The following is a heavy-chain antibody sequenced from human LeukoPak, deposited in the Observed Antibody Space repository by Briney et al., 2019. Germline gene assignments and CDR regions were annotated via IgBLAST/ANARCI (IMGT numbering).Heavy chain of an antibody. CDR2: IFYTGST. J-gene: IGHJ4*02. D-gene: IGHD3-10*01. CDR3: VRHTYYYGPGL. CDR1: GGSISSSSHY. V-gene: IGHV4-39*01. Sequence: NTSETLSLTCTVSGGSISSSSHYWGWIRQPPGKGLEFVGNIFYTGSTYHSPSLKSRVTVSVDTSKNQFSLTLSSVTAADTAVYYCVRHTYYYGPGLWGPGTLVTVSS.